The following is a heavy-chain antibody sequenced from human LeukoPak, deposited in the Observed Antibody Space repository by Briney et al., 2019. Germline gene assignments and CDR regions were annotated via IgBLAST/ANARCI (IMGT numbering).Heavy chain of an antibody. V-gene: IGHV3-74*01. CDR1: GFTFSSYW. CDR2: INSDESST. CDR3: TRAEGYGSGSYNWFDP. Sequence: PGGSLRLSCAASGFTFSSYWMHWVRQAPGKGLVWVSRINSDESSTTYADSVKGRFTISRDNAKNTLYLQMNSLRVEDTAVYYCTRAEGYGSGSYNWFDPWGQGTLVTVSS. J-gene: IGHJ5*02. D-gene: IGHD3-10*01.